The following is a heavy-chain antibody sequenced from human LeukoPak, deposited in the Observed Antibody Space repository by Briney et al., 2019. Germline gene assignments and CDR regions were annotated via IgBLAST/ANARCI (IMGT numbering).Heavy chain of an antibody. Sequence: PGGSLRLSCAASGFTFSSYWMHWVRQAPGKGLVWVSRINSDGSSTTYADSVKGRFTISRDNAKNTLYLQMNSLRAEDTAVYYCTKDAYGSGSLLPFDYWGQGTLVTVSS. CDR3: TKDAYGSGSLLPFDY. CDR1: GFTFSSYW. J-gene: IGHJ4*02. D-gene: IGHD3-10*01. CDR2: INSDGSST. V-gene: IGHV3-74*01.